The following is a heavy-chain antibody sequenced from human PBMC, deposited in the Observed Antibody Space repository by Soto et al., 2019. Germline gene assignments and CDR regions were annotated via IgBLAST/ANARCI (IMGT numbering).Heavy chain of an antibody. V-gene: IGHV3-66*01. CDR2: IYSGGST. CDR3: ARDGLIAGAGHDAFDI. D-gene: IGHD6-13*01. J-gene: IGHJ3*02. Sequence: SLRLSCAASGFTVSSNYMSWVRQAPGKGLEWVSVIYSGGSTYYADSVKGRFTISRDNSKNTLYLQMNSLRAEDTAVYYCARDGLIAGAGHDAFDIWGRGTMVTVSS. CDR1: GFTVSSNY.